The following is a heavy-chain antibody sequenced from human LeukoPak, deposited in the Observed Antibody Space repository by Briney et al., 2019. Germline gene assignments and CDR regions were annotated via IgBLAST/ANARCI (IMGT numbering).Heavy chain of an antibody. CDR1: GGSISGTYY. J-gene: IGHJ3*01. Sequence: SETLSLTCTVSGGSISGTYYWRWIRQPPGKGLVWIGYIYYTGTTDSNPSLKSRVTISLDTSKNQFSLNLSSVTAADTAVYYCARRWVYDKRAFDAWGQGTMVTVSS. CDR2: IYYTGTT. V-gene: IGHV4-59*08. D-gene: IGHD3-16*01. CDR3: ARRWVYDKRAFDA.